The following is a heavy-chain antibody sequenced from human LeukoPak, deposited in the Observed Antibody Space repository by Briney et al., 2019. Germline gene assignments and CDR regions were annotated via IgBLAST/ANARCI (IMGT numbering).Heavy chain of an antibody. D-gene: IGHD3-3*01. CDR3: ARGRYDFWSGTTFFDY. CDR1: GGSFSGDY. V-gene: IGHV4-34*01. J-gene: IGHJ4*02. CDR2: INHSGST. Sequence: SETLSLTCAVCGGSFSGDYWSWIRQPPGKGLEWIGEINHSGSTNYNPSLKSRVTISVDTSKNQFSLKLSSVTAADTAVYYCARGRYDFWSGTTFFDYWGQGTLATVSS.